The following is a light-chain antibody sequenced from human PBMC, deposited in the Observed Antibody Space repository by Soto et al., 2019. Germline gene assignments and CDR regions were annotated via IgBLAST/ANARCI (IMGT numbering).Light chain of an antibody. J-gene: IGKJ2*01. CDR3: QQYYTTPYT. CDR1: QSVLYSSNNKNY. Sequence: DIVMTQSPDSLAVSLGERATINCKSRQSVLYSSNNKNYLAWYQQKPGQPPKLLIYWASTRESGVPDRFSGSGSGTDFTLTISSLQAEDEAVYYCQQYYTTPYTFGQGTKLEIK. V-gene: IGKV4-1*01. CDR2: WAS.